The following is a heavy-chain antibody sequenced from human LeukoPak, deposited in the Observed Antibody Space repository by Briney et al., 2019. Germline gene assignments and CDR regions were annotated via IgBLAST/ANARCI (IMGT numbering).Heavy chain of an antibody. D-gene: IGHD3-10*01. CDR1: GFTFSSYA. Sequence: GGSLRLSCAASGFTFSSYAMSWVRQAPGKGLEWVSAITGSGGSTYYADSVKGRFTISRDNSKNTLSLQVNSLRAEDTAIYYCAKVFYGSGSYYNSGAFDIWGQGTMVTVSS. J-gene: IGHJ3*02. V-gene: IGHV3-23*01. CDR3: AKVFYGSGSYYNSGAFDI. CDR2: ITGSGGST.